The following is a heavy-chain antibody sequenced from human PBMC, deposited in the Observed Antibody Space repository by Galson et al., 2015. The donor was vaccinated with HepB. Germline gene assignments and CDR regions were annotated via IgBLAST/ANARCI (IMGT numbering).Heavy chain of an antibody. CDR3: AKYDGHYDILTGLNWFDP. CDR1: GFTFSSYA. D-gene: IGHD3-9*01. J-gene: IGHJ5*02. V-gene: IGHV3-23*01. CDR2: ISGSGGST. Sequence: SLRLSCAASGFTFSSYAMSWVRQAPGKGLDWVSAISGSGGSTYYADSVKGRFTISRDNSKNTLYLQMNSLRAEDAAVYYCAKYDGHYDILTGLNWFDPWGQGTLVTVSS.